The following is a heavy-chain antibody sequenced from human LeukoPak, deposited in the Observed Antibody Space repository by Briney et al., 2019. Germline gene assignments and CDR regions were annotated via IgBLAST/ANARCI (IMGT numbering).Heavy chain of an antibody. CDR2: ISSNGGST. V-gene: IGHV3-64*01. J-gene: IGHJ6*03. CDR3: ARVPYYYYMDV. CDR1: GFTFSSYA. Sequence: PGGSLRLSCAASGFTFSSYAMHWARQAPGKGLEYVSAISSNGGSTYYANSVKGRFTISRDNSKNTLYLQMGSLRAEDMAVYYCARVPYYYYMDVWGKGTTVTVSS.